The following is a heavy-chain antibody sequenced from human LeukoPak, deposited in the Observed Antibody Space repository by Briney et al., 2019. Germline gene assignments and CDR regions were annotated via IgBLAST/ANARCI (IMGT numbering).Heavy chain of an antibody. Sequence: SVKVSFKASGGTFSSYAISWVRQAPGQGLEWMGRIIPILGIANYAQKFQGRVTITADKSTSTAYMELSSLRSEDTAVYYCARAPKIGSSWYDYWGQGTLVTVSS. CDR1: GGTFSSYA. J-gene: IGHJ4*02. CDR2: IIPILGIA. D-gene: IGHD6-13*01. V-gene: IGHV1-69*04. CDR3: ARAPKIGSSWYDY.